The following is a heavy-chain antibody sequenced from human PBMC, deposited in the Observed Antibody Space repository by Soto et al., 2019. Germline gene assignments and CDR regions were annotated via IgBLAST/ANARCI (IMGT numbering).Heavy chain of an antibody. V-gene: IGHV3-30*03. CDR3: AREEIAVAGTVFDY. CDR2: VSYDGSKE. J-gene: IGHJ4*02. D-gene: IGHD6-19*01. Sequence: GGSLRLSCAASGFTFNSYGIHWVRQAPVKGLEWVAGVSYDGSKEYYTESVRGRFTISRDNSRNTLDLQMNSLRAEDTAVYYCAREEIAVAGTVFDYWGQGT. CDR1: GFTFNSYG.